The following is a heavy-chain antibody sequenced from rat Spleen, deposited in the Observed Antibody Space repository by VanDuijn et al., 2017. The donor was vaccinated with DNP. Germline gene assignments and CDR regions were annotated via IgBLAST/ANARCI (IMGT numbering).Heavy chain of an antibody. J-gene: IGHJ3*01. CDR1: GYTFTTYY. CDR2: IHTGSGGT. V-gene: IGHV1-43*01. D-gene: IGHD4-3*01. Sequence: QVQLQQSGPELAKPGSSVKISCKASGYTFTTYYITWIKQTTGQGLEYVGYIHTGSGGTSYNEKFKGKATLTGGKSSSTAFMQLSSLTPDDSAVYYCARGSDGVWFVYWGQGTLVTVSS. CDR3: ARGSDGVWFVY.